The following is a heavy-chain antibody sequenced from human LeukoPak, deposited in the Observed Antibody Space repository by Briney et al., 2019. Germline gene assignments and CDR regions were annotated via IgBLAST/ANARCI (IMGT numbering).Heavy chain of an antibody. Sequence: GGSLRLSCAASGFTFSSYGMNWVRQAPGKGLDWVAYIRNDASNTYYADSVKGRFSISTDNSKYTVYRQVNSLMPEDTAVYYCAKRAGSASSAGAWGQGTLVTVSS. CDR2: IRNDASNT. V-gene: IGHV3-30*02. CDR3: AKRAGSASSAGA. J-gene: IGHJ5*02. CDR1: GFTFSSYG. D-gene: IGHD3-10*01.